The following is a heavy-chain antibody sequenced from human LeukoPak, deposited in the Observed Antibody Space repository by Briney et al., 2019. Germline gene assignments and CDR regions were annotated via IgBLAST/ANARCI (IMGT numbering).Heavy chain of an antibody. V-gene: IGHV3-74*01. CDR3: ARDGYCSNGVCYGKDY. Sequence: SGGSLRLSCAASGFTFSNYWMHWVRQAPGKGLVWVSRINSDGSSIRYADSVKGRFTISRDNAKNTLYLQVNSLRAEDTAVYYCARDGYCSNGVCYGKDYWGQGTLVTVSS. J-gene: IGHJ4*02. CDR2: INSDGSSI. CDR1: GFTFSNYW. D-gene: IGHD2-8*01.